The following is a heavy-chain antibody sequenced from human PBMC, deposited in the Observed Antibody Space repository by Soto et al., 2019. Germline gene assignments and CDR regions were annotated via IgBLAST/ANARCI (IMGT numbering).Heavy chain of an antibody. V-gene: IGHV4-34*01. J-gene: IGHJ4*02. D-gene: IGHD3-3*01. CDR2: INHSGST. CDR1: GGSFCDYY. Sequence: PSETLSLTCAVYGGSFCDYYWSWIRQPPGKGLEWIGEINHSGSTNYNPSLKSRVTISVDTSKNQFSLKLSSVTAADTAVYYCATGFWSGYPHWGQGTLVTVSS. CDR3: ATGFWSGYPH.